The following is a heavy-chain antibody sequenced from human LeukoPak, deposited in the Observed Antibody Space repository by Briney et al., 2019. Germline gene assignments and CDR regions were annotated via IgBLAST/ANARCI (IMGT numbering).Heavy chain of an antibody. J-gene: IGHJ4*02. Sequence: GGSLRLSCAASGFTFSNYWMSWVRQAPGKGLQWVANIKQDGSEKYYVDSVKGRFTISRDNAKKSLYLQMNSLRAEDTAVYYCARDDDWNNEDYWGQGTLVTVSS. CDR3: ARDDDWNNEDY. CDR2: IKQDGSEK. CDR1: GFTFSNYW. D-gene: IGHD1/OR15-1a*01. V-gene: IGHV3-7*01.